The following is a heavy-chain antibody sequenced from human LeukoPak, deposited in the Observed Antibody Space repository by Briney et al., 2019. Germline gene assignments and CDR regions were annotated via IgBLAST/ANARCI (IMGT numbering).Heavy chain of an antibody. Sequence: GGTLRLSCAASGFTFSSYSMNWVRQAPGKGLEWVSSISSSSSYIYYADSVKGRFTISRDNAKNSLYLQMNSLRAEDTAVYYCARADWDTAMIDYWGQGTLVTVSS. CDR1: GFTFSSYS. J-gene: IGHJ4*02. CDR3: ARADWDTAMIDY. V-gene: IGHV3-21*01. CDR2: ISSSSSYI. D-gene: IGHD5-18*01.